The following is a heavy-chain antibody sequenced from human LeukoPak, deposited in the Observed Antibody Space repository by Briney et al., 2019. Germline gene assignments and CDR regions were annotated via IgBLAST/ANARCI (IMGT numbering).Heavy chain of an antibody. J-gene: IGHJ4*02. CDR2: ISSSSSYI. CDR3: ARDHPSDYYDSSGYCDY. CDR1: GFTFSSYS. V-gene: IGHV3-21*01. Sequence: PGGSLRLSCAASGFTFSSYSMNWVRQAPGKGLEWASSISSSSSYIYYADSVKGRFTISRDNAKNSLYLQMNSLRAEDTAVYYCARDHPSDYYDSSGYCDYWGQGTLVTVSS. D-gene: IGHD3-22*01.